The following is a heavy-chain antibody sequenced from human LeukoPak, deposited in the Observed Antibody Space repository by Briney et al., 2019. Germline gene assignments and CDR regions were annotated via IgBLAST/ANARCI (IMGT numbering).Heavy chain of an antibody. CDR3: AKRGGIYSSSWYFDY. Sequence: GGSLRLSCAASGFTFTNYWMSWVRQAPGKGLELVANIKQDRSEKYYVDSVEGRFTISRDNAKNTLYLQMNSLRAEDTAVYYCAKRGGIYSSSWYFDYWGQGTLVTVSS. D-gene: IGHD6-13*01. CDR1: GFTFTNYW. J-gene: IGHJ4*02. CDR2: IKQDRSEK. V-gene: IGHV3-7*03.